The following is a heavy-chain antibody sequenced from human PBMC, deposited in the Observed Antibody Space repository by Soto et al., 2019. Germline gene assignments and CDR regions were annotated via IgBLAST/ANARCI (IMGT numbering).Heavy chain of an antibody. CDR1: GGTFSNYA. D-gene: IGHD6-19*01. CDR2: IIPIFGAA. V-gene: IGHV1-69*12. J-gene: IGHJ6*01. CDR3: ARYRALTGQWLVMLGWDYYGMNV. Sequence: QVQLVQSGTEVKKPGSSVKVSCKASGGTFSNYAVSWVRQAPGQGLEWMGGIIPIFGAAKYAQKFQGRVTITADEPTSTAYVELGSLRSEDTAVYYCARYRALTGQWLVMLGWDYYGMNVWGQETTVKVSS.